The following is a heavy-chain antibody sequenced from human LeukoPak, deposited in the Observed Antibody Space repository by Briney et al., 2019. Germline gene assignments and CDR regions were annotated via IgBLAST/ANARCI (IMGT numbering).Heavy chain of an antibody. CDR1: GGSISSSSYY. D-gene: IGHD5-12*01. J-gene: IGHJ4*02. V-gene: IGHV4-39*02. CDR2: IYYSGST. CDR3: AREVATIRH. Sequence: MPSETLSLTCTVSGGSISSSSYYWGWIRQPPGKGLEWIGSIYYSGSTYYNPSLKSRVTISVDTSKNQFSLKLSSVTAADTAVYYCAREVATIRHWGQGTLVTVSS.